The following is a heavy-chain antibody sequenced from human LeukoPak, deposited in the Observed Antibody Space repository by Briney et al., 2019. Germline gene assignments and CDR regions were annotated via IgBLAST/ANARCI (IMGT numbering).Heavy chain of an antibody. J-gene: IGHJ4*02. CDR2: ISASGGNT. CDR1: GFTFSTYS. Sequence: GGSLRLSCAASGFTFSTYSMNWVRQAPGKGLEWVSGISASGGNTDYADSVKGRFTISRDNSKNTLYLQMNSLRAEDTAVYYCAADTSGFFDYWGRGTLVTVSS. V-gene: IGHV3-23*01. CDR3: AADTSGFFDY. D-gene: IGHD5-12*01.